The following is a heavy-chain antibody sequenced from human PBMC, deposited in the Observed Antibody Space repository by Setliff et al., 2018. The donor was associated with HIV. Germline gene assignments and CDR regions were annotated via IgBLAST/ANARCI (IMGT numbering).Heavy chain of an antibody. J-gene: IGHJ6*03. CDR3: ARDKDYYDSSGYYYIYYNMDV. Sequence: GGSLRLSCAASGFTFSNYGMHWVRQAPGKGLEWVAVIWYDGSNKYYADSVRGRFTISRDNSKNTLYLQMNSLRAEDTAVYYCARDKDYYDSSGYYYIYYNMDVWGKGTTVTVSS. CDR2: IWYDGSNK. CDR1: GFTFSNYG. V-gene: IGHV3-33*01. D-gene: IGHD3-22*01.